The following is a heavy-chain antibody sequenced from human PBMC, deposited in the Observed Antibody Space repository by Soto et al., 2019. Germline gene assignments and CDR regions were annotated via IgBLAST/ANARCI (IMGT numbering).Heavy chain of an antibody. V-gene: IGHV4-34*01. CDR2: INHSGST. CDR1: GGSFSGYY. D-gene: IGHD1-26*01. J-gene: IGHJ3*02. Sequence: PSETLSLTCAVYGGSFSGYYWSWIRQPPGKGLEWIGEINHSGSTNYNPSLKSRVTISVDTSKNQFSLKLSSVTAADTAVYYCARAIVGATDAFDIWGQGTMVTVSS. CDR3: ARAIVGATDAFDI.